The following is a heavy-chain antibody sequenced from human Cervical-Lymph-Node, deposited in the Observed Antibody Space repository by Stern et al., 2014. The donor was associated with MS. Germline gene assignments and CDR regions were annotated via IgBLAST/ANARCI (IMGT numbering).Heavy chain of an antibody. CDR3: ATLYGDFDI. D-gene: IGHD2-8*01. J-gene: IGHJ3*02. CDR2: IWNDGSAK. CDR1: GFTFTNYG. V-gene: IGHV3-33*01. Sequence: DQLVESGGGVVQPGRSLRLSCAAAGFTFTNYGMHWVRQAPGKGLEWVAVIWNDGSAKYYGDSVKGRFTISRDNSKNTVYLQVNSLRAEDTAVYYCATLYGDFDIWGQGTMVTVSP.